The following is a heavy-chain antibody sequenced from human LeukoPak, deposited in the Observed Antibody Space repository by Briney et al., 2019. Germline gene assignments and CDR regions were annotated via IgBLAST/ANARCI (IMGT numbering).Heavy chain of an antibody. D-gene: IGHD2-21*02. Sequence: GGSLRLSCAASGFTFSSYAMSWVRQAPGKGLEWGSGISDTGGRTYYADSVKGRFTISRDNSKNTLYLQVNSLRAEDTAVYYCAKEAYCGGDCSRWFDPWGQGTLVTVSS. CDR3: AKEAYCGGDCSRWFDP. CDR1: GFTFSSYA. J-gene: IGHJ5*02. V-gene: IGHV3-23*01. CDR2: ISDTGGRT.